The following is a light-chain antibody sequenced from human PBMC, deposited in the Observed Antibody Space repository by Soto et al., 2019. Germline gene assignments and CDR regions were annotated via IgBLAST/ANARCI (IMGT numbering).Light chain of an antibody. Sequence: EIAMTQSPATLSVSPGERATLSCRASQSVSSNFAWYQQKPGQAPRLLSYGASTRATGIPARFSGSGSGTEFTLTISSLQSEDFAVYYCQQYDNWPPAWTFGQGTKVDIK. CDR3: QQYDNWPPAWT. CDR1: QSVSSN. V-gene: IGKV3-15*01. J-gene: IGKJ1*01. CDR2: GAS.